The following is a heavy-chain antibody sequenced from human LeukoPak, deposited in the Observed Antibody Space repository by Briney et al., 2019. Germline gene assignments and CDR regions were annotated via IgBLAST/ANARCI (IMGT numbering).Heavy chain of an antibody. Sequence: SETLSLTCTVSGGSITSSSYYWGWIRQPPGKGLEWIGSIYYSGNTYYNPSLKSRVTISVDTSKNQFSLKLSSVTAADTAVYYCARWRGYSYALFDYWGQGTLVTVSS. D-gene: IGHD5-18*01. CDR3: ARWRGYSYALFDY. V-gene: IGHV4-39*07. J-gene: IGHJ4*02. CDR2: IYYSGNT. CDR1: GGSITSSSYY.